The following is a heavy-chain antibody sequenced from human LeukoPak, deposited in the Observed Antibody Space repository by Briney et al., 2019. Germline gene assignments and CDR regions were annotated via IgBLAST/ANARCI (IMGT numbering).Heavy chain of an antibody. J-gene: IGHJ5*02. CDR3: ARAYQRLGGLSFPDQ. D-gene: IGHD3-16*02. V-gene: IGHV7-4-1*02. Sequence: GASVKVSCKASGYTFTTYAMNWVRQAPGQGREGMGWTNTNTGNPTYAPGFTGRIVFSLDTSVSTTYLQISSLKAEDTAVYYCARAYQRLGGLSFPDQWGQGALVCVPS. CDR2: TNTNTGNP. CDR1: GYTFTTYA.